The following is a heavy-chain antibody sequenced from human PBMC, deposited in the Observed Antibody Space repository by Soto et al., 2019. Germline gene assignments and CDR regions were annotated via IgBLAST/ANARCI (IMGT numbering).Heavy chain of an antibody. J-gene: IGHJ4*02. CDR3: ARDRSMDGYNSRSFDY. D-gene: IGHD5-12*01. Sequence: QVQLVQSGPEVKKPGSSVKVSCKALGGPFTSFGFNWVRQAPGQGLEWMGGIIPLYGTANHAQRFQGRVTISADESTSTVYMELISLRSEDTAIYYCARDRSMDGYNSRSFDYWGQGTLVTVSS. CDR2: IIPLYGTA. CDR1: GGPFTSFG. V-gene: IGHV1-69*01.